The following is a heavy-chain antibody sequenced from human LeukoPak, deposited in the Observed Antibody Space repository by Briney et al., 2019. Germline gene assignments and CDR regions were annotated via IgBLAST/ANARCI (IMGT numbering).Heavy chain of an antibody. V-gene: IGHV4-59*04. CDR3: AKGTSSGWYYFDY. D-gene: IGHD6-19*01. J-gene: IGHJ4*02. CDR2: IYHSGST. Sequence: SETLSLTCTVSGGSISSYYWSWIRQPPGKGLEWIGSIYHSGSTYYNPSLKSRVTISVDTSKNQFSLKLDSVTAADTAVYYCAKGTSSGWYYFDYWGQGTLVTVSS. CDR1: GGSISSYY.